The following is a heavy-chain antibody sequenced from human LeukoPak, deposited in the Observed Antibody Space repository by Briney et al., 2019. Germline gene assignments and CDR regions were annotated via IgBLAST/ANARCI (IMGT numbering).Heavy chain of an antibody. V-gene: IGHV1-18*01. J-gene: IGHJ4*02. D-gene: IGHD3-9*01. CDR3: ARDLRLRYFDWLLFSADGGGY. CDR1: GYTFTSYG. CDR2: ISAYNGNT. Sequence: GASVKVSCKASGYTFTSYGISWVRQAPGQGLEWMGWISAYNGNTNYAQKLQGRVTMTTDTSTSTAYMELRSLRSDDTAVYYCARDLRLRYFDWLLFSADGGGYWGQGTLVTVSS.